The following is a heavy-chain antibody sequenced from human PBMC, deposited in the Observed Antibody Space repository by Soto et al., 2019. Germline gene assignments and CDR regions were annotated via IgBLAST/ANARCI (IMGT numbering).Heavy chain of an antibody. CDR2: ISGSGGT. CDR3: AKDRQGSGPDFDL. CDR1: GFTFLNYD. D-gene: IGHD3-10*01. V-gene: IGHV3-23*01. J-gene: IGHJ2*01. Sequence: EVQLLESGGDLVQPGGSLRLSCVASGFTFLNYDMHWVRQAPGKGLEWVAGISGSGGTFDANSVRGRFTISKDDSKNTLYLQMNSLSFEDTALYYCAKDRQGSGPDFDLWGRGTLVTVSS.